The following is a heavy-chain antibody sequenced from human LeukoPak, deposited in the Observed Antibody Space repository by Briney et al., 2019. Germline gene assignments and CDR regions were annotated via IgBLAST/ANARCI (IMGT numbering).Heavy chain of an antibody. Sequence: SETLSLTCAVSGYSLSSGYYWGWIRQPPGKGLEWIGSIYHSGSTYYNPSLKSRVTISVDTSKNQFSLKLSSVTAADTAVYYCARHYLYGAFDYWGQGTLVTVSS. J-gene: IGHJ4*02. D-gene: IGHD4-17*01. CDR2: IYHSGST. CDR3: ARHYLYGAFDY. V-gene: IGHV4-38-2*01. CDR1: GYSLSSGYY.